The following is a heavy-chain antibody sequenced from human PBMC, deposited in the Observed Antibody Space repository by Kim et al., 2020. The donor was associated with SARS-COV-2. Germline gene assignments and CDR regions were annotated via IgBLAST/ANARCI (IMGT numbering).Heavy chain of an antibody. V-gene: IGHV3-11*06. Sequence: KGRFTISRDNAKNSLYLQINSLRAEDTAVYYCARDTNLDSSGYYHDAFDIWGQGTMVTVSS. D-gene: IGHD3-22*01. CDR3: ARDTNLDSSGYYHDAFDI. J-gene: IGHJ3*02.